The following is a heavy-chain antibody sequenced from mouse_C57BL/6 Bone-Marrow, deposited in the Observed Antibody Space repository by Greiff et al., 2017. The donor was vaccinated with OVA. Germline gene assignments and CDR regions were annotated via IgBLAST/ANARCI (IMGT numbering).Heavy chain of an antibody. CDR3: ARVNWDVGGDD. CDR1: GYTFTSYW. V-gene: IGHV1-61*01. D-gene: IGHD4-1*01. Sequence: QVQLKQPGAELVRPGSSVKLSCKASGYTFTSYWMDWVKQRPGQGLEWIGNIYPSDSETHYNQKFKDKATLTVDKSSSTAYMQLSSLTSEDSAVYYCARVNWDVGGDDWGTGTTLTVSS. J-gene: IGHJ2*01. CDR2: IYPSDSET.